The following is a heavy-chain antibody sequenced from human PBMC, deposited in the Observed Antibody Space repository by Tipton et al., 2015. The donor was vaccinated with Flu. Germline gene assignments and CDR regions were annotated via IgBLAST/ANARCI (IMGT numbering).Heavy chain of an antibody. CDR2: ISTYTSAT. CDR3: ARHFLVFGEGGMDV. CDR1: DYSFSEYA. V-gene: IGHV1-18*01. D-gene: IGHD3-10*01. Sequence: QLVQSGAEVKRPGASVKVSCKASDYSFSEYAISWVRQAPGQGLEWMGWISTYTSATNYAQRVQDRVTMTTDASTNTVYLELTNLAPGDTAVYYCARHFLVFGEGGMDVWGQGTPVTVSS. J-gene: IGHJ6*02.